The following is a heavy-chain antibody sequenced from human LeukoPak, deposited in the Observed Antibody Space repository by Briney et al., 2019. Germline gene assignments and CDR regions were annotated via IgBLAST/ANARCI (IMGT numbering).Heavy chain of an antibody. Sequence: PGGSLRLSCAASGFTFSSYAMSWVRQAPGKGLEWVSGISWNSGSIGYADSVKGRFTISRDNAKNSLYLQMNSLRAEDMALYYCARGGVYSSGWYVTAFDIWGHGTMVTVSS. V-gene: IGHV3-9*03. CDR2: ISWNSGSI. D-gene: IGHD6-19*01. CDR3: ARGGVYSSGWYVTAFDI. J-gene: IGHJ3*02. CDR1: GFTFSSYA.